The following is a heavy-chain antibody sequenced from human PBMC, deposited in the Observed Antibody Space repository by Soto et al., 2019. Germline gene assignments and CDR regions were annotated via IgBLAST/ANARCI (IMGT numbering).Heavy chain of an antibody. Sequence: ASVKVSCKASGYTFTSYATHWGRQAPGQRLRRLGWINSGNGNTKYSQKFKGRVTITRDTSASTAYMELSSLRSEDTAVYYCARDIAVALAGDAFDIWGQGTMVTVS. CDR2: INSGNGNT. D-gene: IGHD6-19*01. CDR1: GYTFTSYA. V-gene: IGHV1-3*01. CDR3: ARDIAVALAGDAFDI. J-gene: IGHJ3*02.